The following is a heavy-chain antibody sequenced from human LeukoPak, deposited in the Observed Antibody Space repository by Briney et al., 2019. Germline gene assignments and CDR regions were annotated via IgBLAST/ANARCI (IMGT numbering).Heavy chain of an antibody. CDR2: INPSGART. D-gene: IGHD3-10*01. CDR3: ARETITMVRGVIITVRSFDY. J-gene: IGHJ4*02. CDR1: GYTFTGYY. V-gene: IGHV1-46*01. Sequence: ASVKVSCKASGYTFTGYYMHWVRQAPGQGLEWMGIINPSGARTSYAQKFQGRVTMTRDMSTSTVYMELSSLRSEDTAVYYCARETITMVRGVIITVRSFDYWGQGTLVTVSS.